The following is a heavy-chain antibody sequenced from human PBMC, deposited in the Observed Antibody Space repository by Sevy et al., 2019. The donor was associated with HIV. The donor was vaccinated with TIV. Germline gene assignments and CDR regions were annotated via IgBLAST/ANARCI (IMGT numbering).Heavy chain of an antibody. CDR3: ARDHSSGWDY. Sequence: GGSLRLSCAASGFTFSSYAMHWVRQAPGKGLEWVPVISYDGSNKYYADSVKGRFTISRDNSKNTLYLQMNSLRAEDTAVYNCARDHSSGWDYWGQGTLVTVSS. CDR1: GFTFSSYA. D-gene: IGHD3-22*01. CDR2: ISYDGSNK. V-gene: IGHV3-30-3*01. J-gene: IGHJ4*02.